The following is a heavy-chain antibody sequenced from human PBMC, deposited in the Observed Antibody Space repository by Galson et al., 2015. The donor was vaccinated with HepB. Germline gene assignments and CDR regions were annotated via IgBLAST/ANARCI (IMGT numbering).Heavy chain of an antibody. J-gene: IGHJ4*02. CDR2: INAGNGNT. V-gene: IGHV1-3*01. CDR3: ARDRGYCSSTSCHRAFDY. Sequence: SVKVSCKASGYTFTSYAMHWVRQAPGQRLEWMGWINAGNGNTKYSQKFQGRVTITRDTSASTAYMELSSLRSEDTAVYYCARDRGYCSSTSCHRAFDYWGQGTLVTVSS. D-gene: IGHD2-2*02. CDR1: GYTFTSYA.